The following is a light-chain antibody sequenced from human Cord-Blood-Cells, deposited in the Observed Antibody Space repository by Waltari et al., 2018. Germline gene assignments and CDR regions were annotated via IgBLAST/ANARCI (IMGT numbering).Light chain of an antibody. CDR3: QQYYSTPLT. CDR1: QNVLYSSNNKNY. CDR2: LAS. Sequence: DIVMTQSPDSLAVSLGVRATINCKSSQNVLYSSNNKNYLAWYQQKPGQPPKLLIYLASTRESGVPDRFSGSGSGTDFTLTISSLQDEDVAVYYCQQYYSTPLTFGGGTKVEIK. V-gene: IGKV4-1*01. J-gene: IGKJ4*01.